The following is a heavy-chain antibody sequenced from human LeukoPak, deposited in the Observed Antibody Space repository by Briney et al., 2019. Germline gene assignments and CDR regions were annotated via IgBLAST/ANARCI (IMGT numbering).Heavy chain of an antibody. Sequence: PGGSLRLSCAASGFIFSNYGMHWVRQAPGKGLEWVAFIRYDGSNTYYADSVKGRFTISRDNSKNTLDLQLNSLRSEDTAVYYCAGHSYYDTANYYESMDYWGQGAQVTVSS. J-gene: IGHJ4*02. CDR3: AGHSYYDTANYYESMDY. CDR1: GFIFSNYG. D-gene: IGHD3-22*01. CDR2: IRYDGSNT. V-gene: IGHV3-30*02.